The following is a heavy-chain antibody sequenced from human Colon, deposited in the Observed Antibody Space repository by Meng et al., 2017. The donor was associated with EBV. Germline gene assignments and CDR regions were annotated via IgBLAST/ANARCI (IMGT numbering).Heavy chain of an antibody. CDR3: ALFTRSWFDP. D-gene: IGHD2-2*01. J-gene: IGHJ5*02. Sequence: LREFRSTQVKPNQTLPRTCTFSGFSRRTSEVGVGCIRQPPGKALEWLAVIYWDDDKRYSPSLKSRLTITKDTSKNQVVLTLTNMDPVDTATYYCALFTRSWFDPWGQGTLVTVSS. CDR2: IYWDDDK. CDR1: GFSRRTSEVG. V-gene: IGHV2-5*02.